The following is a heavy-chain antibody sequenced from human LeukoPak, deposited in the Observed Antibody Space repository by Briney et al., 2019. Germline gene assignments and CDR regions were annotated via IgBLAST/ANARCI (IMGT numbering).Heavy chain of an antibody. V-gene: IGHV1-2*02. D-gene: IGHD3-22*01. J-gene: IGHJ4*02. CDR2: INPNSGGT. Sequence: GASVKVSCKASGYTFTGYYMHWVRQALGQGLEWMGWINPNSGGTNYAQKFQGRVTMSRDTSISTAYIELSRLRSDDTAVYYCASGRYCYDSSGYSPLDYWGQGTLVTVSS. CDR1: GYTFTGYY. CDR3: ASGRYCYDSSGYSPLDY.